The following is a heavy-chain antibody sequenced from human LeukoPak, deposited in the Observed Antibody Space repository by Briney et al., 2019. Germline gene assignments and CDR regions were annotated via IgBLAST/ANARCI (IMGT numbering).Heavy chain of an antibody. V-gene: IGHV1-18*01. J-gene: IGHJ4*02. CDR2: ISAYNGNT. CDR1: GYTFTSYD. Sequence: ASVKVSCKASGYTFTSYDINWVRQATGQGLEWMGWISAYNGNTNYAQKLQGRVTMTTDTSTSTAYMELRSLRSDDTAVYYCARNKPVIVGATSPDYWGQGTLVTVSS. CDR3: ARNKPVIVGATSPDY. D-gene: IGHD1-26*01.